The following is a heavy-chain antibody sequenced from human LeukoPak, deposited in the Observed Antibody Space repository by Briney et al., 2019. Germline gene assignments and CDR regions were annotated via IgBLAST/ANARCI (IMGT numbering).Heavy chain of an antibody. Sequence: GGSLRLSCAASGFTFSSYSMNWVRQAPGKGLEWVSSISSSSSYIYYADSVKGRFTISRDNAKNSLYLQMNSLRAEDTAVYYCVREEQWLVVFDYWGQGTLVTVSS. J-gene: IGHJ4*02. V-gene: IGHV3-21*01. CDR3: VREEQWLVVFDY. CDR1: GFTFSSYS. CDR2: ISSSSSYI. D-gene: IGHD6-19*01.